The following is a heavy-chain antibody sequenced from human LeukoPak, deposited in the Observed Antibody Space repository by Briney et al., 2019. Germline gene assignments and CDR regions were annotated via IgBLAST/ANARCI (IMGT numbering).Heavy chain of an antibody. J-gene: IGHJ4*02. CDR1: GGSISSSNW. CDR3: ARASHDYGDYSHFDY. V-gene: IGHV4-4*02. D-gene: IGHD4-17*01. CDR2: IYHSGST. Sequence: SETLSLTCAVSGGSISSSNWWSWVRHPPGEGLEWIGEIYHSGSTNYNPSLKSRVTIAVDKSKKQFSLKLSSVTAADTAVYYCARASHDYGDYSHFDYWGQGTLVTVSS.